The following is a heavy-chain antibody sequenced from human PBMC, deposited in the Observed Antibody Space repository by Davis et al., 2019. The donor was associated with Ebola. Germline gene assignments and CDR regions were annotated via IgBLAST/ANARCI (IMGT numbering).Heavy chain of an antibody. V-gene: IGHV1-8*02. CDR1: VGTFSSYA. CDR2: MNPNSGNT. Sequence: SVTVSCMASVGTFSSYAISWVRQATGQGLEWMGWMNPNSGNTGYAQKFQGRVTMTRNTSISTAYMELSSLRSEDTAVYYCARDLVGYCSGGSCYSGLVFWGQGTLVTVSS. CDR3: ARDLVGYCSGGSCYSGLVF. J-gene: IGHJ4*02. D-gene: IGHD2-15*01.